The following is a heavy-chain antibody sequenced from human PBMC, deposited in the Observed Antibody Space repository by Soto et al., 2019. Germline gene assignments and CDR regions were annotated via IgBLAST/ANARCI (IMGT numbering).Heavy chain of an antibody. CDR3: ARGFEGYADYGGGDNWFDP. J-gene: IGHJ5*02. V-gene: IGHV4-59*01. CDR1: GGSISSYY. Sequence: QVQLQESGPGLVKPSETLSLTCTVSGGSISSYYWSWIRQPPGKGLEWIGYIYYSGSTNYNPSLKSRVTISVDTSKNQFSLKLSSVTAADTAVYYCARGFEGYADYGGGDNWFDPWGQGTLVTVSS. D-gene: IGHD4-17*01. CDR2: IYYSGST.